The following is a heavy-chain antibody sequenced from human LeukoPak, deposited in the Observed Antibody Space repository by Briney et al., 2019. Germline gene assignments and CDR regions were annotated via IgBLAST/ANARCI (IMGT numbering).Heavy chain of an antibody. J-gene: IGHJ4*02. CDR1: GFTFSSYA. D-gene: IGHD7-27*01. Sequence: QTGGSLRLSCAASGFTFSSYAMSWVRQAPGKGLEWVSAISGSGGSTYYADSVKGRFTISRDNSKNTLYLQMNSLRAEDTAVYYCAKDREDPGVFDYWGQGTLVTVSS. CDR3: AKDREDPGVFDY. CDR2: ISGSGGST. V-gene: IGHV3-23*01.